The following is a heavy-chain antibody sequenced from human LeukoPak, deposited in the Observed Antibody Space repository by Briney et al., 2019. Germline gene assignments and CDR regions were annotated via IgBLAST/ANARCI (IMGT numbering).Heavy chain of an antibody. Sequence: GGSLRLSCAASGFTFSSYWMSWVRQAPGKGLEWVANIKQDGSEKYYVDSVKGRFTISRDNAKNSLYLQMNSLRAEDTAVYYCARGLRFLEWLFDYWGKGTTVTVSS. CDR3: ARGLRFLEWLFDY. D-gene: IGHD3-3*01. CDR2: IKQDGSEK. V-gene: IGHV3-7*01. J-gene: IGHJ6*04. CDR1: GFTFSSYW.